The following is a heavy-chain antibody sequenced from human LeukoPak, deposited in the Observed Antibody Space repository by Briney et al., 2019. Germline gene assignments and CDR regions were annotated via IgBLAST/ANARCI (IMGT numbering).Heavy chain of an antibody. V-gene: IGHV4-4*09. Sequence: PSETLSLTCTVSGGSISSYYWSWIRQPPGKGLEWIGYIYTSGSTNYNPSLKSRVTISVDTSKNQFSLKLSSVTAADTAVYYCARLQQLVFDYWGQETLVTVSS. CDR1: GGSISSYY. CDR3: ARLQQLVFDY. D-gene: IGHD6-6*01. J-gene: IGHJ4*02. CDR2: IYTSGST.